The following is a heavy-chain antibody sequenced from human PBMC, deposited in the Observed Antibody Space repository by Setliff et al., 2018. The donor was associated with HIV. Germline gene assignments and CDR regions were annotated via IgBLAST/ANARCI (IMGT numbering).Heavy chain of an antibody. D-gene: IGHD4-17*01. CDR1: GDSISDSSYY. Sequence: SETLSLTCAVSGDSISDSSYYWGWIRQPPGKGLEWIGSIYYSGSTYYKPSLKSRVSISVDTSKSQFSMKLISVTAADTAVYYCARQPLSRRRGTTVTTVGAFDMWGQGTKVTVSS. J-gene: IGHJ3*02. V-gene: IGHV4-39*01. CDR2: IYYSGST. CDR3: ARQPLSRRRGTTVTTVGAFDM.